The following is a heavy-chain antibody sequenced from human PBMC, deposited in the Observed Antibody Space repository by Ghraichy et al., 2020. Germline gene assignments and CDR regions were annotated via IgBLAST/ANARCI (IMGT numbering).Heavy chain of an antibody. Sequence: GGSLRLSCAASGFTFSSYAMSWVRQAPGKGLEWVSAISGSGGSTYYADSVKGRFTISRDNSKNTLYLQMNSLRAEDTAVYYCAKRRYCTNGVCYVTLFDYWGQGTLVTVSS. V-gene: IGHV3-23*01. D-gene: IGHD2-8*01. J-gene: IGHJ4*02. CDR2: ISGSGGST. CDR1: GFTFSSYA. CDR3: AKRRYCTNGVCYVTLFDY.